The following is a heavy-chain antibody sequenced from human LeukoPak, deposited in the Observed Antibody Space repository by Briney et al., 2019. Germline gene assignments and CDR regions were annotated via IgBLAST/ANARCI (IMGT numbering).Heavy chain of an antibody. CDR3: ARGANWYYFDH. D-gene: IGHD2-8*01. J-gene: IGHJ4*02. CDR1: GGSFSGYY. Sequence: SETLSLTCAVYGGSFSGYYWSWIRQPPGKGLEWIGEIDHSGNTNYNPSLESRVTISVDTAKNQFPLKLRSVTAADTTVYYCARGANWYYFDHWGQGILVTVSS. CDR2: IDHSGNT. V-gene: IGHV4-34*01.